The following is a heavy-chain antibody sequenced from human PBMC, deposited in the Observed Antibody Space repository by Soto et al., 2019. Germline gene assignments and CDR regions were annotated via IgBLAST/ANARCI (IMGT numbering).Heavy chain of an antibody. CDR2: INPAGGTT. CDR1: GYSFTSTY. Sequence: QVQLVQSGAEVKKPGASVRISCRASGYSFTSTYVHWVRQAPGQGPEWMGIINPAGGTTYYAQKFQGRLTITSDTSTDTVFMDLNDLTSDDTAVYFCALKVVTYYDQWGQGTLLTVSS. CDR3: ALKVVTYYDQ. V-gene: IGHV1-46*01. D-gene: IGHD2-21*02. J-gene: IGHJ4*02.